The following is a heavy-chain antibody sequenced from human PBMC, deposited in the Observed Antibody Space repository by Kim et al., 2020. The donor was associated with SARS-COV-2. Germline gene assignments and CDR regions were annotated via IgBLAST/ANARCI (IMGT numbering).Heavy chain of an antibody. V-gene: IGHV3-74*01. Sequence: GGSLRLSCAASGFTFSAYWMHWVRQAPGKGLVWVSRISSTGSSASHAGSVKGRFTSARDNAKNTLYLQMNSLRAEDTAVYYCARDWGVPDHAWHFDLWGRGTRVTVS. CDR2: ISSTGSSA. CDR1: GFTFSAYW. CDR3: ARDWGVPDHAWHFDL. D-gene: IGHD3-16*01. J-gene: IGHJ2*01.